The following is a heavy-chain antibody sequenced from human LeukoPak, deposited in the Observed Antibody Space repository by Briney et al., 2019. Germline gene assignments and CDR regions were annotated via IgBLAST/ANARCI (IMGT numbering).Heavy chain of an antibody. Sequence: SETLSLTCAVYGGXFSGYYCSWIRQPPGKGLEWIGEINHSGSTNYNPSLKSRVTISVDTSKNQFSLKLSSVTAADTAVYYCARGGYDFWSGSSAFDIWGQGTMVTVSS. CDR1: GGXFSGYY. CDR3: ARGGYDFWSGSSAFDI. J-gene: IGHJ3*02. CDR2: INHSGST. D-gene: IGHD3-3*01. V-gene: IGHV4-34*01.